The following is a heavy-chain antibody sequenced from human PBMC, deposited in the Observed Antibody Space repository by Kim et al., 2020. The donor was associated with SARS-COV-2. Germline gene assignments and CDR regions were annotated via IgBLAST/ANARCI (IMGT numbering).Heavy chain of an antibody. V-gene: IGHV3-64*01. D-gene: IGHD3-10*01. J-gene: IGHJ4*02. CDR1: GFTFKNYG. CDR3: ASLVARGVPNDY. CDR2: IGNNGDYT. Sequence: GGSLRLSCAASGFTFKNYGMHWVRQAPGKGLEFVSGIGNNGDYTTYANSVKGRFTISRDNSKNTLYLQMDNLRPEDMAMYYCASLVARGVPNDYWGQGTQVTVSS.